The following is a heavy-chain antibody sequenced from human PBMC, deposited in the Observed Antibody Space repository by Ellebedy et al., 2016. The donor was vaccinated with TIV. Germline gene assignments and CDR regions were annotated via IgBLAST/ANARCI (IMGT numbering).Heavy chain of an antibody. CDR3: ARSLMIFSFDKCYFDF. Sequence: SETLSLTCTVSGDSLGRSSSYWGWIRQPPGTGLEWIGSIYHSGNTYYNPSLESRVTISVDTSKGQFSLKLSTVTAADTAVYYCARSLMIFSFDKCYFDFWGRGTLVTVSS. D-gene: IGHD3/OR15-3a*01. CDR1: GDSLGRSSSY. CDR2: IYHSGNT. J-gene: IGHJ2*01. V-gene: IGHV4-39*01.